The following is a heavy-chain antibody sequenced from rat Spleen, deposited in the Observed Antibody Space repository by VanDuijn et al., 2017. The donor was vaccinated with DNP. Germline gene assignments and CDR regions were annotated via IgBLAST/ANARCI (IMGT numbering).Heavy chain of an antibody. D-gene: IGHD1-10*01. Sequence: VQLQESGPGLLKPSQTLSLTCTVAGFSLTRYNVNWVRQPPGKGLEWMGVIWNTGGTRYNPALKSRLSISRDTSKSQVFLKMNSLQTEDTAIYFCTREGQPNWFDNWGQGTLVTVSS. V-gene: IGHV2-41*01. CDR2: IWNTGGT. J-gene: IGHJ3*01. CDR3: TREGQPNWFDN. CDR1: GFSLTRYN.